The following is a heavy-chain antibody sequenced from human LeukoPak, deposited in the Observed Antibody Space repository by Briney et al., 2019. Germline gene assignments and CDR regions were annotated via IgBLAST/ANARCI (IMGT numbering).Heavy chain of an antibody. Sequence: GGSLRLSCAASGFTFSSHAMHWVRQAPGKGLEWVAVISYDGSNKYYADSVKGRFTISRDNSKNTLYLQMNSLRAEDTAVYYCARDRDIAAAGDAFDIWGQGTMVTVSS. D-gene: IGHD6-13*01. CDR3: ARDRDIAAAGDAFDI. J-gene: IGHJ3*02. CDR2: ISYDGSNK. V-gene: IGHV3-30-3*01. CDR1: GFTFSSHA.